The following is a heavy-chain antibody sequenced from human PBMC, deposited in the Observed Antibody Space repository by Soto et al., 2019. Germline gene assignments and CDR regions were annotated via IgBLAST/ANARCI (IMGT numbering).Heavy chain of an antibody. CDR3: CRGQGAPIGDYYYHGLDV. Sequence: EVQLVESGGGLVQPGGSLKLSCVGSGFIFGGSAIHWVRQASGKGLEWVGRIRSRANNYATSSAVSVRGRFTFSRDDSNKTAYLQMNTLKTDYTAVYYCCRGQGAPIGDYYYHGLDVWGQGTPVTVS. CDR2: IRSRANNYAT. V-gene: IGHV3-73*02. D-gene: IGHD2-2*02. CDR1: GFIFGGSA. J-gene: IGHJ6*02.